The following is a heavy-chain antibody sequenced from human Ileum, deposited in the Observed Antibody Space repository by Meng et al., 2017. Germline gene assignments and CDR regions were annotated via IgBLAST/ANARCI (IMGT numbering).Heavy chain of an antibody. V-gene: IGHV3-74*03. D-gene: IGHD1-1*01. CDR2: IDPDGSDP. CDR1: GFSFTDHW. Sequence: EVQLVESGGGLAPPGGSLRLSCTASGFSFTDHWMHWVRQGPGKGPVWVSRIDPDGSDPTYAVSVKGRFSISRDNAKNTVYLQMNSLRAEDSALYYCTNDRLNHWGQGALVTVSS. J-gene: IGHJ1*01. CDR3: TNDRLNH.